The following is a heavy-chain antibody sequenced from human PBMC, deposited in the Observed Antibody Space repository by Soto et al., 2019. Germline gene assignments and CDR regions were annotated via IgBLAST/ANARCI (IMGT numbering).Heavy chain of an antibody. D-gene: IGHD2-2*01. CDR1: GYTFTGYY. J-gene: IGHJ6*02. V-gene: IGHV1-2*04. CDR2: INPNSGGT. Sequence: GASVKVSCKASGYTFTGYYMHWVRQAPGQGLEWMGWINPNSGGTNYAQKFQGWVTMARDTSISTAYMELSRLRSDDTAVYYCAREGPSSVVVPAATLTDPPYYYYGMDVWGQGTTVTVSS. CDR3: AREGPSSVVVPAATLTDPPYYYYGMDV.